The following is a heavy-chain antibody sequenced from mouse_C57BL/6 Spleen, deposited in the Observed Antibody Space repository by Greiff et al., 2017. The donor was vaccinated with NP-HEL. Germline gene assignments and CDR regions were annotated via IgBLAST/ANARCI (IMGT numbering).Heavy chain of an antibody. V-gene: IGHV1-50*01. Sequence: QVQLQQPGAELVKPGASVKLSCKASGYTFTSYWMQWVKQRPGQGLEWIGEIDPSDSYTNYNPKFKGKATLTGDTSSSTAYMQLSSLTSEDSAVYYCARRVMITPYVDYWGQGTTLTVAA. CDR1: GYTFTSYW. CDR3: ARRVMITPYVDY. D-gene: IGHD2-4*01. CDR2: IDPSDSYT. J-gene: IGHJ2*01.